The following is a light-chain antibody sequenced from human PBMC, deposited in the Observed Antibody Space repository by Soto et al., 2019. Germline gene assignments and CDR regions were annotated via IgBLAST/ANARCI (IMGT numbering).Light chain of an antibody. V-gene: IGKV3-20*01. CDR1: QSVSSSY. Sequence: EIVLTQSPGTLSLSPGERATLSCRASQSVSSSYLAWYQQKPGQAPRLLIYGASSRATGIPDRFSGSGSGAEFTLTINSLEPEDFAVYYCQQYGSSPITFGQGTRLEI. CDR3: QQYGSSPIT. CDR2: GAS. J-gene: IGKJ5*01.